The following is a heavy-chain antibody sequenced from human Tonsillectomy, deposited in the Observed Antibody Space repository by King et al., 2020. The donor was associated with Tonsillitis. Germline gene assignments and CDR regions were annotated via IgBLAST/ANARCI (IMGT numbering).Heavy chain of an antibody. Sequence: QLVQSGAEVKKPGSSVKVSCKASGGTFSNYAINWVRQAPGQGLEWMGRIIPTLDIANYAQKFQGRVTITADTSTSTAYMELRSLRSEDTAMYYCARDREYCSGASCFGYFQHWGQGTLVTVSS. J-gene: IGHJ1*01. CDR3: ARDREYCSGASCFGYFQH. V-gene: IGHV1-69*09. D-gene: IGHD2-15*01. CDR1: GGTFSNYA. CDR2: IIPTLDIA.